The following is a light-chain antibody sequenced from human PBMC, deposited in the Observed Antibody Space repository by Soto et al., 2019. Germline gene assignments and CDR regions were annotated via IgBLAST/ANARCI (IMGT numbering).Light chain of an antibody. CDR1: QSVYSN. CDR2: GAS. Sequence: EIVLTQSPATLSLSPGERATLSCRASQSVYSNLAWYQQKPGQAPRLLIYGASTRATAIPARFSGSGSGTEFTLTISSLQSEDFAVYFCQQYDNWPYTFGQGTKLEIK. CDR3: QQYDNWPYT. V-gene: IGKV3-15*01. J-gene: IGKJ2*01.